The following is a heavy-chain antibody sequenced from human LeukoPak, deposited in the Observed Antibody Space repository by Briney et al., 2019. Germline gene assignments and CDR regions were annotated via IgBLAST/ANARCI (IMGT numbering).Heavy chain of an antibody. CDR3: ARGWAAIPD. CDR1: GFNFSIHW. J-gene: IGHJ1*01. CDR2: IPDDGSET. V-gene: IGHV3-7*01. D-gene: IGHD2-15*01. Sequence: GGSLRLSCAASGFNFSIHWMTWVRQAPGKGLEWVANIPDDGSETNYVDSVKGRFIISRDSAKNSVSLQMSSLREEDTALYYCARGWAAIPDWGQGTLVTVSS.